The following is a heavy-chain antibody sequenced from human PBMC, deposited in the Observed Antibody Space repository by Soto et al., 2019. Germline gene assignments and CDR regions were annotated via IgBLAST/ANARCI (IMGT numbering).Heavy chain of an antibody. Sequence: QVQLVESGGGLVKPGGSLRLSCAASGLTFSDCYMNWIRQAPGKGLEWVSYISSSGSSINYAGSVKARFTIARDNDKNSLYLQMNSLRAEDTAMYYCARVRFGEWGYAMDVWGQGTTVTVSS. J-gene: IGHJ6*02. CDR3: ARVRFGEWGYAMDV. D-gene: IGHD3-10*01. CDR2: ISSSGSSI. CDR1: GLTFSDCY. V-gene: IGHV3-11*01.